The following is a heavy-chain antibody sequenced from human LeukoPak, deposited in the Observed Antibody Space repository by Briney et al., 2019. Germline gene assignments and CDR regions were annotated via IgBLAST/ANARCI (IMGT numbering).Heavy chain of an antibody. D-gene: IGHD3-22*01. CDR2: IIPILGIA. Sequence: SVTVSCKASGGTFSSYAISWVRQAPGQGLEWMGRIIPILGIANYAQKFQGRVTITADKSTSTAYMELSSLRSEDTAVYYCARGLYYYDSSGYYEEGGYWGQGTLVTVSS. V-gene: IGHV1-69*04. CDR3: ARGLYYYDSSGYYEEGGY. CDR1: GGTFSSYA. J-gene: IGHJ4*02.